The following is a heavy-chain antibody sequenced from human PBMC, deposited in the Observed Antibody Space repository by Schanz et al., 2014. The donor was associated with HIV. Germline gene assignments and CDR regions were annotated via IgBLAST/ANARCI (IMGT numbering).Heavy chain of an antibody. V-gene: IGHV3-9*01. Sequence: EVQLLESGGDLVPPGGSLRLSCAASGFAFPDYSFHWVRQPPGRGLEWVPGINWSSSRIAYADSVKGRFSLSRDNARDSLSLQMSSLRSEDTAVYYCVRRRRGNYGPFDYWGQGTLVTVSS. CDR1: GFAFPDYS. CDR2: INWSSSRI. D-gene: IGHD1-7*01. J-gene: IGHJ4*02. CDR3: VRRRRGNYGPFDY.